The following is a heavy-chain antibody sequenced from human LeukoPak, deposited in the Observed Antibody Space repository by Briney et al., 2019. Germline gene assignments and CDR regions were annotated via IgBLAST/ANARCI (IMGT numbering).Heavy chain of an antibody. Sequence: SETLSLTCAVYIDSFTNYYWNWIRQTPGKGLEWIGEVNDSGGTNINPSLRSRVILSVDTSKNQFSLKLSSVTAADTAVYYCARDRSGYYVYWGQGTLVTVSS. CDR2: VNDSGGT. D-gene: IGHD3-22*01. CDR3: ARDRSGYYVY. CDR1: IDSFTNYY. J-gene: IGHJ4*02. V-gene: IGHV4-34*01.